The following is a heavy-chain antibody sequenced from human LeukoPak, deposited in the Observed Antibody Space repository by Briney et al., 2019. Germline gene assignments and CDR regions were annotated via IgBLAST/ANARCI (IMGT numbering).Heavy chain of an antibody. CDR1: GGSISSYS. Sequence: PSETLPLTCTVSGGSISSYSWNWIRQPPGKGLEWIGSIYDSGSTNYNPSLKSRVTMSVDMSNNQFSLKLGSVTAADTAVYYCARESSYLQGWRVGDWFDPWGQGTLVTVSS. CDR2: IYDSGST. J-gene: IGHJ5*02. V-gene: IGHV4-59*01. D-gene: IGHD1-26*01. CDR3: ARESSYLQGWRVGDWFDP.